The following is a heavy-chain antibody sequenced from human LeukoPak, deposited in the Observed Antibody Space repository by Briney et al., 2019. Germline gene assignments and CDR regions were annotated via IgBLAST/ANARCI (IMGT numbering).Heavy chain of an antibody. CDR1: GGSISNYY. J-gene: IGHJ4*02. CDR2: IYYSGST. V-gene: IGHV4-59*01. D-gene: IGHD3-22*01. CDR3: ARGEDDSSGYHLDY. Sequence: SETLSLTCTVSGGSISNYYWSWIRQPPGKGLEWIGYIYYSGSTNYNPSLKSRVTISVDTSKNQFSLKLSSVTAADTAVYYCARGEDDSSGYHLDYWGQGTLVTVSS.